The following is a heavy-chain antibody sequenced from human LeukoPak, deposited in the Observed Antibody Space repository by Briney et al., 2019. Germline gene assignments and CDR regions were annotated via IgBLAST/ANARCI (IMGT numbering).Heavy chain of an antibody. CDR1: GDSISRYY. V-gene: IGHV4-59*01. Sequence: SETLSLTCTVPGDSISRYYWSWIRQPPGKGLEWMGYINYSGNNNYNTSLKSRFTISVDTSKNQFSLRLTSVTAADTAVYYCAREGRQDYVYFDCWGQGTLVTVSS. D-gene: IGHD4-17*01. J-gene: IGHJ4*02. CDR3: AREGRQDYVYFDC. CDR2: INYSGNN.